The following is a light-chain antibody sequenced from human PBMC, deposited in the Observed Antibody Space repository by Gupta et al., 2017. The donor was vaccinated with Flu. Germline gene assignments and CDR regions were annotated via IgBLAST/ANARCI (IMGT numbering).Light chain of an antibody. CDR1: TSNIGNNA. CDR3: ATWDDNLHSPV. V-gene: IGLV1-36*01. J-gene: IGLJ3*02. CDR2: HDD. Sequence: QSMVTQPPSVSEAPGQRVTTSCSGSTSNIGNNAVNWYQHLPGKAPKLLIYHDDLLPSGISARFSGSKSGTSASLAISGLQSEDEADYYCATWDDNLHSPVFGGGTKVTVL.